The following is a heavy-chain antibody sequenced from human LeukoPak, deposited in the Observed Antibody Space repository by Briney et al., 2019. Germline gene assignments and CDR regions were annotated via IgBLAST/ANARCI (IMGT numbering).Heavy chain of an antibody. D-gene: IGHD3-22*01. J-gene: IGHJ4*02. CDR2: IIPIFGTA. V-gene: IGHV1-69*13. Sequence: SVKVSCKASGGTFSSYAISWVRQAPGQGLEWMGGIIPIFGTANYAQKFQGRVTITADESTSTAYMELSSLRSEDTAVYYCARTRRSYYDSSGYYYYFDYWGQGTLVPVSS. CDR1: GGTFSSYA. CDR3: ARTRRSYYDSSGYYYYFDY.